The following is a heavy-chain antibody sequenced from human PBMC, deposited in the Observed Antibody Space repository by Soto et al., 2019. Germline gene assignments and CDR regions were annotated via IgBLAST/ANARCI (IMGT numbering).Heavy chain of an antibody. J-gene: IGHJ6*02. CDR1: GFTFSTYW. CDR3: ARGLGFWYPQPGYFDYGLDV. CDR2: IKQDGSEE. V-gene: IGHV3-7*03. D-gene: IGHD6-13*01. Sequence: EVQLVESGGGLVRPGGSLRLSCAASGFTFSTYWMSWVRQAPGKGLEWVANIKQDGSEESYVDSMKGRFSISRDNAKNSLFLQINSLRAGDTALYYCARGLGFWYPQPGYFDYGLDVWGQGTSVTVSS.